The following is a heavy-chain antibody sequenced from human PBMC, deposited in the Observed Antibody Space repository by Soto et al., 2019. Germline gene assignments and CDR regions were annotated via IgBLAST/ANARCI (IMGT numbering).Heavy chain of an antibody. CDR3: AREGQWGLLDY. D-gene: IGHD2-21*02. V-gene: IGHV3-11*05. Sequence: QVQLVESGGGLVKPGGSLRLSCAASGFTFSDYYMSWIRQAPGKGLEWVSYISSSSSYTNYADSVKGRFTISRDNAKKSLYLQMNSLRAEDTAVYYCAREGQWGLLDYWGQGTLVTVSS. J-gene: IGHJ4*02. CDR1: GFTFSDYY. CDR2: ISSSSSYT.